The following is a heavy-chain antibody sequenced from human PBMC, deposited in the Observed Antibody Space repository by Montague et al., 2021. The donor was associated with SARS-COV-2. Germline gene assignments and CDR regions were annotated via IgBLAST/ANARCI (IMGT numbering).Heavy chain of an antibody. CDR1: GGSFSGYY. D-gene: IGHD4-11*01. CDR3: ACGEITTRGLIYYYGMDV. CDR2: INHSGST. Sequence: SETLFLTCAVYGGSFSGYYWTWIRQSPRKGLEWIGEINHSGSTNYNPSLKSRVTISVDTSKNQFSLKLSSVTAADTAVYYCACGEITTRGLIYYYGMDVWGQGTTVTVPS. J-gene: IGHJ6*02. V-gene: IGHV4-34*01.